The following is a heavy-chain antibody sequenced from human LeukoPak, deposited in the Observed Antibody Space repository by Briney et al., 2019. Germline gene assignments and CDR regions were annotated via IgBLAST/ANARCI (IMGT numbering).Heavy chain of an antibody. J-gene: IGHJ4*02. CDR2: ISGSGGST. CDR3: ARAIRGYSYVIDY. V-gene: IGHV3-23*01. D-gene: IGHD5-18*01. Sequence: GGSLRLSCAASGFTFSSYAMSWVRQAPGKGLEWVSAISGSGGSTYYADSVKGRFTISRDNSKNTLYLQMNSLRAEDTAVYYCARAIRGYSYVIDYWGQGTLVTVSS. CDR1: GFTFSSYA.